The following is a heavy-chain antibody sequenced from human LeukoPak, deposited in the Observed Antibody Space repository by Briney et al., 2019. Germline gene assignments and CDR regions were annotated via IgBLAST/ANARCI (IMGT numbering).Heavy chain of an antibody. CDR2: IYHSGST. CDR3: ARALDLGGYSYGLFDH. D-gene: IGHD5-18*01. Sequence: SETLSLTCTVSGGSISSGGYYWSWIRQPPGKGLEWIGYIYHSGSTYYNPSLKSRVTISVDRSKNQFSLKLSSVTAADTAVYYCARALDLGGYSYGLFDHWGQGTLVTVSS. J-gene: IGHJ4*02. V-gene: IGHV4-30-2*01. CDR1: GGSISSGGYY.